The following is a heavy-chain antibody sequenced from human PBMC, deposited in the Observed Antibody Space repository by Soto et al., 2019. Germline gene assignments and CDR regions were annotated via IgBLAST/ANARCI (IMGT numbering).Heavy chain of an antibody. CDR3: ARVGGFIVSFDP. J-gene: IGHJ5*02. V-gene: IGHV4-30-4*01. CDR1: GGSISSGDYY. CDR2: IYYSGST. Sequence: ASETLSLTCTVSGGSISSGDYYWSWIRQPPGKGLEWIGYIYYSGSTYYNPSLKSRVTISVDTSKNQFSLKLSSVTAADTAVYYCARVGGFIVSFDPWGQGTLVTVSS. D-gene: IGHD3-10*01.